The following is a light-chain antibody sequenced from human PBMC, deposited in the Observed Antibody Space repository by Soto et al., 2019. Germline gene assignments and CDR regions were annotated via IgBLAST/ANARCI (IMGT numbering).Light chain of an antibody. CDR3: QQGKSFPFT. Sequence: DLQMTQSPSALSASVGDRVNISCRASQDIGSRLAWYQQKPGKAPKILIYAAASLHSGRLTLFSDTFAETDFTLTINVPQPEALATYCAQQGKSFPFTFGPGTTVDL. CDR2: AAA. V-gene: IGKV1-12*02. J-gene: IGKJ3*01. CDR1: QDIGSR.